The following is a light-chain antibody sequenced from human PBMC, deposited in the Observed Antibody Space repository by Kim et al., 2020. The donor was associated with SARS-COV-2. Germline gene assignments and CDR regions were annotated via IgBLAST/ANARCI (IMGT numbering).Light chain of an antibody. CDR3: QQRGNWPPT. CDR1: QTISSH. J-gene: IGKJ2*01. Sequence: EIVLTQSPATLSLSPGERATLSCRASQTISSHVAWFQQKPGQAPRLLIFDASNRATGIPARFSGSGSGTDFTLTISSLESEDFAVYYCQQRGNWPPTFGQGTKLEI. CDR2: DAS. V-gene: IGKV3-11*01.